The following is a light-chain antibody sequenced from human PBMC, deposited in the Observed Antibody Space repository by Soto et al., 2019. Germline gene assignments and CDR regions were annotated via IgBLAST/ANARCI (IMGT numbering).Light chain of an antibody. CDR1: QSITTY. V-gene: IGKV3-11*01. J-gene: IGKJ1*01. CDR3: QQRSSWWT. CDR2: DAS. Sequence: ETVLTQSPATRSLSPGDRATLSCRASQSITTYLAWYQQKTGQAPKLLFYDASNRATGIPARFSASGSGTEFTLTISSLEPEDSAVYYCQQRSSWWTFGQGTKVEIK.